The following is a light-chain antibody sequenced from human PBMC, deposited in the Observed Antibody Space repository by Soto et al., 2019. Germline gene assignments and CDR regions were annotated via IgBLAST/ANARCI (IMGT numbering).Light chain of an antibody. CDR3: NQYVRSPYT. CDR2: GAS. Sequence: EIVLTQSPGSLSLSPGERATLSCRASQSISSTYIAWDQQKRGQAPRLLIFGASSRATGIPDRFSGRGSGTDVSLTISRLEHEDSAVYFCNQYVRSPYTCGPGTKVDIK. J-gene: IGKJ3*01. V-gene: IGKV3-20*01. CDR1: QSISSTY.